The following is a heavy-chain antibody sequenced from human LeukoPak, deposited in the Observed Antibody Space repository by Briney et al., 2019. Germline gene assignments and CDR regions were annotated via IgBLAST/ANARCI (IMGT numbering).Heavy chain of an antibody. Sequence: SETLSLTCAVYGGSFSGYYWNWIRQPPGKGLEWIGEINHSGSTNYNPSLKSRVTISVDTSKNQFSLNLSSVTAADTAVYYCARGKPSFMVRGVPNFNWFDPWDQGTLVTVSS. CDR1: GGSFSGYY. J-gene: IGHJ5*02. D-gene: IGHD3-10*01. V-gene: IGHV4-34*01. CDR2: INHSGST. CDR3: ARGKPSFMVRGVPNFNWFDP.